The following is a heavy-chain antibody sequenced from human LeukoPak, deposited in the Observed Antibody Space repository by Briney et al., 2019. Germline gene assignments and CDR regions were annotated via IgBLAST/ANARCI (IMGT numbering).Heavy chain of an antibody. V-gene: IGHV1-18*01. Sequence: ASVKVSCKASGYTFTSYGISWVRQAPGQGLEWMGWISAYNGNTNYAQKLQGRVTMTTDTSTSTAYMELRSLRSDDTAVYYCARDRVAGTEIGAFDIWGQGTMVTVSS. CDR3: ARDRVAGTEIGAFDI. CDR1: GYTFTSYG. J-gene: IGHJ3*02. D-gene: IGHD6-19*01. CDR2: ISAYNGNT.